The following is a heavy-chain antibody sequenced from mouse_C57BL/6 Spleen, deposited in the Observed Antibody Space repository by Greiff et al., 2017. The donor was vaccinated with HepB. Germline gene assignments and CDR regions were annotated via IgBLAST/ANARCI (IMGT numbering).Heavy chain of an antibody. CDR1: GYTFTSYW. V-gene: IGHV1-52*01. Sequence: QVQLQQPGAELVRPGSSVKLSCKASGYTFTSYWMHWVKQRPIQGLEWIGNIDPSDSETHYNQKFKDKATLTVDKSSSTAYMQLSSLTSEDSAVYYCARSGDYAEEAWFAYWGQGTLVTVSA. CDR2: IDPSDSET. CDR3: ARSGDYAEEAWFAY. D-gene: IGHD2-4*01. J-gene: IGHJ3*01.